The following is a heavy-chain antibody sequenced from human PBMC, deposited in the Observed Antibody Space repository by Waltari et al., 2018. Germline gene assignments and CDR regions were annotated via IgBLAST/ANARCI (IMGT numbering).Heavy chain of an antibody. V-gene: IGHV3-7*04. J-gene: IGHJ4*02. CDR2: IKQDGSEK. CDR3: ARGDLTFAY. CDR1: GFAFRSYW. Sequence: EVQLVESGGGLVQPGGSRSLSCAASGFAFRSYWMSWVRQAPGKGLEWVANIKQDGSEKYYVDSVKGRFTISRDNAKNSLYLQMNSLRAEDTAVYYCARGDLTFAYWGQGTLVTVSS.